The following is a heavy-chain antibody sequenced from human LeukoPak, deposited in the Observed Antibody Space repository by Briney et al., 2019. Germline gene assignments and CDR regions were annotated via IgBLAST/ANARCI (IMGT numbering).Heavy chain of an antibody. D-gene: IGHD3-3*01. V-gene: IGHV1-69*13. J-gene: IGHJ4*02. CDR1: GGTFSSYA. CDR3: ARESRTRITIVGVVTLYLPLDY. CDR2: IIPIFGTA. Sequence: SVKVSSKASGGTFSSYAISWVRQAPGQGLEWMVGIIPIFGTANYAQKFQGRVTITADESTSTAYMELSSLRSEDTAVYYCARESRTRITIVGVVTLYLPLDYWGQGTLVTVSS.